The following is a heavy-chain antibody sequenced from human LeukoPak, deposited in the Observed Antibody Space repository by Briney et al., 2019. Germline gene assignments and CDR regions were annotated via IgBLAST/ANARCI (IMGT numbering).Heavy chain of an antibody. CDR2: ITSKAYGGTT. CDR3: TREVERGGSYWGGGS. D-gene: IGHD1-26*01. CDR1: GFNFEDYA. J-gene: IGHJ5*02. V-gene: IGHV3-49*04. Sequence: GRSLRLSCATSGFNFEDYAINWVRQAPGKGLEWVGLITSKAYGGTTELAASVKGRFSISRDESKPIAYLQMNSLKIEDTGVYYCTREVERGGSYWGGGSWGQGTQVSVSS.